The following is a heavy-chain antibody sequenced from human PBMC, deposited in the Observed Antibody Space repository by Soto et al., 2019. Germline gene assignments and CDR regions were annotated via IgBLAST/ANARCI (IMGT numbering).Heavy chain of an antibody. CDR1: GFTFSNFA. J-gene: IGHJ3*01. CDR3: AKMTPYGGDYRYAFDV. CDR2: VTGRARNT. Sequence: LECGGCLQQPGGSLRLSYAASGFTFSNFAMGWVSQAPGKGPEWVSAVTGRARNTYYADSVKGRFTVSRDNFKDTVYLQMSGLRAEDTAVYYWAKMTPYGGDYRYAFDVWGQATVVTV. D-gene: IGHD2-21*02. V-gene: IGHV3-23*01.